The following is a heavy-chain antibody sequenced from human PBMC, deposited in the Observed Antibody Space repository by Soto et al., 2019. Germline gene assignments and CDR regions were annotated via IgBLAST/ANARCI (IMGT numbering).Heavy chain of an antibody. CDR2: ISAYNVNT. J-gene: IGHJ4*02. D-gene: IGHD3-22*01. Sequence: QVQLVQSGAEVKKPGASVKVSCKASGYTIISYGFTWVRQAPGQGLEWMGWISAYNVNTNYAQKLQGRVTMTTDTSTSTAYMELRSLRSDDTAVYYCARVGDYYDLYYFDYWGQGTLVTVSS. V-gene: IGHV1-18*01. CDR3: ARVGDYYDLYYFDY. CDR1: GYTIISYG.